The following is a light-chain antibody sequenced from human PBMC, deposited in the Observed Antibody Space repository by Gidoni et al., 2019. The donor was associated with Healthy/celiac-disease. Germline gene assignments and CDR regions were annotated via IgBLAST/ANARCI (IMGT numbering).Light chain of an antibody. J-gene: IGLJ1*01. CDR2: SNN. CDR1: SSNIGSNT. CDR3: AAWDDSLNYV. V-gene: IGLV1-44*01. Sequence: QSVLTQRPSASGTPGQRVTISCSGSSSNIGSNTVNWYQQLPGTAPKLLIYSNNQRPSGVPDRFSGSKSGTSASLAISGLQSEDEADYYCAAWDDSLNYVFGTGTKVTVL.